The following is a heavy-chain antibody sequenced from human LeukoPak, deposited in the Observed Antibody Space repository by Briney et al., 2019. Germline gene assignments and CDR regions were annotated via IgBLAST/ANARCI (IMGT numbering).Heavy chain of an antibody. V-gene: IGHV3-30*04. Sequence: PGGSLRLSCAASGFTFSSYAMLWVRQAPGKGLEWVAVISYDGSNKYYADSVKGRFTISRDNSKNTLYLQMNSLRAEDTAVYYCAREDVLGYSYGNDAFDIWGQGTMVTVSS. J-gene: IGHJ3*02. CDR1: GFTFSSYA. D-gene: IGHD5-18*01. CDR2: ISYDGSNK. CDR3: AREDVLGYSYGNDAFDI.